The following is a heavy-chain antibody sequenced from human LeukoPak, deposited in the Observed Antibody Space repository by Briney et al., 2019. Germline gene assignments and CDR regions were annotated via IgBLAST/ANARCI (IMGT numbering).Heavy chain of an antibody. V-gene: IGHV3-21*01. CDR1: GFTFSSYS. CDR2: ISSSSSYI. Sequence: PGGSLRLSCAASGFTFSSYSMNWVRQAPGKGLEWVSSISSSSSYIYYADSVKGRFTISRDNAKNSLYLQMNSLRAEDTAVYYCARRVVAATFGYYYYYMDVWGKGTTVTISS. CDR3: ARRVVAATFGYYYYYMDV. J-gene: IGHJ6*03. D-gene: IGHD2-15*01.